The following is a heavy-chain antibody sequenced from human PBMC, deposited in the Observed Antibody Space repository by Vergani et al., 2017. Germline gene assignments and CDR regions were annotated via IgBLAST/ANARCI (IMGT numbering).Heavy chain of an antibody. V-gene: IGHV4-59*01. J-gene: IGHJ6*02. CDR2: IYYSGST. D-gene: IGHD1-26*01. CDR1: GGSISSYY. CDR3: ARDSHYPTYYGMDV. Sequence: QVQLQESGPGLVKPSQTLSLTCTVSGGSISSYYWSWIRQPPGKGLEWIGYIYYSGSTNYNPSLKSRVTISVDTSKNQFSLKLSSVTAADTAVYYCARDSHYPTYYGMDVWGQGTTVTVSS.